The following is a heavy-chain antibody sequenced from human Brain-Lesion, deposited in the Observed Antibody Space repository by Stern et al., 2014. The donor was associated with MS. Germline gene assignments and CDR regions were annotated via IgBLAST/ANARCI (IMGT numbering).Heavy chain of an antibody. CDR1: GFTFGNYW. CDR3: ARVYNTIYGIVTQRGSGMDV. J-gene: IGHJ6*02. V-gene: IGHV3-7*01. D-gene: IGHD3-3*01. Sequence: VQLMQSGGGLVQPGGSLTISCTAAGFTFGNYWMTWVRQAPGKGLEWGANIKEDGTEKNYVDSVKGRFTISRDNARNSLYLQMNSLRVEDTALYYCARVYNTIYGIVTQRGSGMDVWGQGTTVIVSS. CDR2: IKEDGTEK.